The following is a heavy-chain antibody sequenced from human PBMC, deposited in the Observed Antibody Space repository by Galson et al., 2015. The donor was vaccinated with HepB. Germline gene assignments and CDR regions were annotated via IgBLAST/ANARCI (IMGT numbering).Heavy chain of an antibody. CDR2: ISSSSSYI. Sequence: SLRLSCAASGFTFSRYSMNWVRQAPGKGLEWVSSISSSSSYIYYADSVKGRFTISRDNAKNSLYLQMNSLRAEDTAVYYCAGSLFMITFGGVPWGQGTLVTVSS. V-gene: IGHV3-21*01. CDR3: AGSLFMITFGGVP. CDR1: GFTFSRYS. J-gene: IGHJ5*02. D-gene: IGHD3-16*01.